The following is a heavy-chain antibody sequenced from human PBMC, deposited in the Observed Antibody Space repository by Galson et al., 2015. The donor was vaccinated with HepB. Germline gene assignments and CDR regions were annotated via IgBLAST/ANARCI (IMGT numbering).Heavy chain of an antibody. CDR3: AKGAVAGDNY. D-gene: IGHD6-19*01. CDR1: GFTFSRYG. Sequence: SLRLSCAASGFTFSRYGMHWVRQAPGKGLEWVAFMRYDGSNKYYADPVKGRFTISRDNSKNTLYLQMNSLEAEDTAVYYCAKGAVAGDNYWGQGTLVTVSS. V-gene: IGHV3-30*02. J-gene: IGHJ4*02. CDR2: MRYDGSNK.